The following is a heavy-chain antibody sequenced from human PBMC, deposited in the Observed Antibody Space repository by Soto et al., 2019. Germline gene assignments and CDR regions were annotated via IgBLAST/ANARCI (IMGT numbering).Heavy chain of an antibody. CDR1: GFTFSSYA. Sequence: GGSLRLSCAASGFTFSSYAMSWVRQAPGKGLEWVSAISGSGGSTYYADSVKGRFTISRDNSKNTLYLQMNSLRAEDPAVYYRETSGEEAAGYFDYWGQGTLATVSS. D-gene: IGHD6-13*01. V-gene: IGHV3-23*01. CDR2: ISGSGGST. J-gene: IGHJ4*02. CDR3: ETSGEEAAGYFDY.